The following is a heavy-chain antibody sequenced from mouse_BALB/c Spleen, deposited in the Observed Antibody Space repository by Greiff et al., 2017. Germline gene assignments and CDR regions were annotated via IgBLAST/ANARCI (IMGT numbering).Heavy chain of an antibody. Sequence: QVQLQQSGAALVRPGTSVKISCKASGYTFTNYWLGWVKQRPGHGLEWIGDIYPGGGYTNYNEKFKGKATLTADTSSSTAYMQLSSLTSEDSAVYFCARSLITTATDAMDYWGQGTSVTVSS. D-gene: IGHD1-2*01. CDR2: IYPGGGYT. J-gene: IGHJ4*01. CDR3: ARSLITTATDAMDY. V-gene: IGHV1-63*02. CDR1: GYTFTNYW.